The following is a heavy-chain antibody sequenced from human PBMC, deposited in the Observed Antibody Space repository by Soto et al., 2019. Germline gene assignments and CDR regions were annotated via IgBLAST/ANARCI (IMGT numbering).Heavy chain of an antibody. CDR1: GGSISSSNW. V-gene: IGHV4-4*01. CDR3: ARVLRFLEWLSYFDY. CDR2: IYHSGST. Sequence: SETLSLTCAVSGGSISSSNWWSWVRQPPGKGLEWIGEIYHSGSTNYNPSLKSRVTISVDKSKNQFSLKLSSVTAADTAVYCCARVLRFLEWLSYFDYWGQGTLVTVSS. D-gene: IGHD3-3*01. J-gene: IGHJ4*02.